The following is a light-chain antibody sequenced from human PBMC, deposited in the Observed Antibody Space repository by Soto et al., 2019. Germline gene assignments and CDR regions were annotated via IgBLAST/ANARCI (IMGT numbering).Light chain of an antibody. CDR2: GAS. J-gene: IGKJ2*01. CDR3: QQYATSTPMYT. Sequence: EIVLTQSPGTLSLSPGDRATLSCRASQSVTSGYVGWYQQKPGQAPSLLIYGASSRATGISDRFSGSGSGTDFNLTISILEPEDFAVYYCQQYATSTPMYTFGQGTKVEIK. CDR1: QSVTSGY. V-gene: IGKV3-20*01.